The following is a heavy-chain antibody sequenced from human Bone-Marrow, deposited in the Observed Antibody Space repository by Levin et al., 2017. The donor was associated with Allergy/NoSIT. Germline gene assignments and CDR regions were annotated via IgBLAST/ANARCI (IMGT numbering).Heavy chain of an antibody. CDR3: ARGNGGDYGDY. V-gene: IGHV3-33*01. J-gene: IGHJ4*02. CDR2: IWYDGNNK. CDR1: GFSFRSYG. Sequence: PGGSLRLSCAASGFSFRSYGMHWVRQAPGKGLEWVAVIWYDGNNKYYADSVKGRFTISRDNSKNMLYLQMNSLTAEDAAVYYCARGNGGDYGDYWGQGTLVTVSS. D-gene: IGHD2-21*02.